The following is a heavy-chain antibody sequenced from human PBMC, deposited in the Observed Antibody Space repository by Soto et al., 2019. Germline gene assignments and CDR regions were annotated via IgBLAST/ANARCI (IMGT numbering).Heavy chain of an antibody. Sequence: QLQLQESGPGLVKPSETLSLTCTVSGGSVTSSSHYWGWVRQAPGKGLECIANIYYDGNTYYNPSLKSHVTISFDTSKTQFSLRLNSVTAADTAVYYCARSSIDPRLFMYPFDSWGRGTLVSVSS. V-gene: IGHV4-39*01. CDR1: GGSVTSSSHY. CDR2: IYYDGNT. CDR3: ARSSIDPRLFMYPFDS. J-gene: IGHJ4*02. D-gene: IGHD6-6*01.